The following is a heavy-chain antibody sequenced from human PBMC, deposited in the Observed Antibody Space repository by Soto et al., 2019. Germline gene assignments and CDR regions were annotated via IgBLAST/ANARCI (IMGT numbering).Heavy chain of an antibody. CDR1: DFTFRSPA. J-gene: IGHJ5*02. CDR3: AKKGSGGNWFDT. Sequence: PGGSLRLSCAASDFTFRSPAMSWVRQSHGKGQESVEGSGSSGATYFGDSVKGRFTISRDNSKNTLFLEMNSLSPEDTGVYFCAKKGSGGNWFDTWGQGTLVTVS. V-gene: IGHV3-23*01. CDR2: SGSSGAT.